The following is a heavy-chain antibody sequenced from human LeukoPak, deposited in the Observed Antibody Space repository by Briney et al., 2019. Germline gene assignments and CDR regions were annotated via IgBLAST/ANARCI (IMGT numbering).Heavy chain of an antibody. CDR1: GFIFSSYG. J-gene: IGHJ3*02. CDR2: IWYDGSNK. CDR3: ARDAELCSSTSCQGDI. D-gene: IGHD2-2*01. Sequence: GGSLRLSCAASGFIFSSYGMHWVRQAPGKGLEWVAVIWYDGSNKYYADSVKGRFTISRDNSKNTLYLQMNSLRAEDTAVYYCARDAELCSSTSCQGDIWGQGTMVTVSS. V-gene: IGHV3-33*01.